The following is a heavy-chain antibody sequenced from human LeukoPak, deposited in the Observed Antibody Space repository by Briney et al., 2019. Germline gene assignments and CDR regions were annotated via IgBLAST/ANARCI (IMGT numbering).Heavy chain of an antibody. V-gene: IGHV4-34*01. CDR2: INHSGST. Sequence: SETLSLTCAVYGGSFSGYYWSWIRQPPGKGLEWIGEINHSGSTNYNPSLKSRVTISVDTSKNQFSLKLSSVTAADTAVYYCARRRDGYNLRGFDPWGQGTLVTVSS. D-gene: IGHD5-24*01. CDR1: GGSFSGYY. J-gene: IGHJ5*02. CDR3: ARRRDGYNLRGFDP.